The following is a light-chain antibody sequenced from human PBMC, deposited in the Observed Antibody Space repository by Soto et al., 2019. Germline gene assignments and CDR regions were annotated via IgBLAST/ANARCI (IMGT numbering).Light chain of an antibody. V-gene: IGLV2-14*03. J-gene: IGLJ1*01. CDR2: DVN. Sequence: QSALTQPASVSGSPGRSITISCTGTSSDIGGYDFVSWYQQHPGKAPKLMIYDVNNRPSGISDRFSGSKSGNTASLTISDLQADDEADYYCSPYTSSSIYVFGAGTNVTVL. CDR3: SPYTSSSIYV. CDR1: SSDIGGYDF.